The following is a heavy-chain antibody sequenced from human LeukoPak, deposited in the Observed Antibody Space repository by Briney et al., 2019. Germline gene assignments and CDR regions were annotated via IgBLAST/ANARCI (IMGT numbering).Heavy chain of an antibody. CDR3: ARQPANTAAFDV. CDR2: VRDNGEN. Sequence: TPSETLSLTCSVSGGSLNAFCWSWVRQPPGKGLGWIAYVRDNGENNYTPSLKSRVAISLDTANNQISLRLNFVTAADTAIYYCARQPANTAAFDVWGQGTMVTVSS. D-gene: IGHD5-18*01. V-gene: IGHV4-59*08. J-gene: IGHJ3*01. CDR1: GGSLNAFC.